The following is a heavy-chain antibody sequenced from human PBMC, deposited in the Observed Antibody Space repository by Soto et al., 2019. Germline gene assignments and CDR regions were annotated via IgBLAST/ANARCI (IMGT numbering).Heavy chain of an antibody. CDR1: GYTFTSYG. J-gene: IGHJ4*02. Sequence: QGHLVQAGAEVKKPGASVKVYCKASGYTFTSYGITWVRQAPGQGLEWMGWISAHNGNTDYAQKLQGRVIVTRDTSTITAYMELRTLRSDDTAVYYCARGRYGDYWGQGDLVTVSS. V-gene: IGHV1-18*01. CDR2: ISAHNGNT. CDR3: ARGRYGDY. D-gene: IGHD1-1*01.